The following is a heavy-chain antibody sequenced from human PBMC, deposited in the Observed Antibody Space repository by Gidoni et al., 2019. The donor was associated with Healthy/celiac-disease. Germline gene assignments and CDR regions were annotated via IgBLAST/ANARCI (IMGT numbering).Heavy chain of an antibody. CDR3: ARDPVATTPYYYYYYMDV. J-gene: IGHJ6*03. D-gene: IGHD5-12*01. Sequence: QVQLVESGGGVVQPGRSLRRSCAASGFTFSSYGMHWFRQAPGKGLEWVAVISYDGSNNYYADSVKGRFTISRDHSKNTLYLQMSSLRAEDTAVYFCARDPVATTPYYYYYYMDVWGKGTTVTVSS. CDR2: ISYDGSNN. CDR1: GFTFSSYG. V-gene: IGHV3-30*03.